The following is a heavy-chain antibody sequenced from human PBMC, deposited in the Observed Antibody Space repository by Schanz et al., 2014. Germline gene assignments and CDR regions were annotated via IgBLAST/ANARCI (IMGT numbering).Heavy chain of an antibody. J-gene: IGHJ4*02. D-gene: IGHD3-22*01. CDR2: INQDGSDK. CDR1: GFSISFHW. Sequence: EVQLVESGGGLIQPGGSLRLSCAASGFSISFHWMSWVRQAPGKGLEWVANINQDGSDKSYVDSVKGRFTISRDNAKNSLYLQMNSLRAEDTAVYYCARDKGGYYPFDYWGQGSLVTVSS. V-gene: IGHV3-7*01. CDR3: ARDKGGYYPFDY.